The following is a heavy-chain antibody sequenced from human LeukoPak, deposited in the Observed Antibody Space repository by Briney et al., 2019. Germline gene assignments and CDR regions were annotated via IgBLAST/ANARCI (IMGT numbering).Heavy chain of an antibody. J-gene: IGHJ4*02. CDR2: IKQDGSEK. CDR3: ARYYDSSGYPPESVDY. CDR1: AFTFSNYW. D-gene: IGHD3-22*01. Sequence: GGSLRLSCAASAFTFSNYWMSWVRQAPGKGLEWVANIKQDGSEKYYVDSVKGRFTISRDNAKNSLYLQMNSLRAEDTAVYYCARYYDSSGYPPESVDYWGQGNLVTVSS. V-gene: IGHV3-7*01.